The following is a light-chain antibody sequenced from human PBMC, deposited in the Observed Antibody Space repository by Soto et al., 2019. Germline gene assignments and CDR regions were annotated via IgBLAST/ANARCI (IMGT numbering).Light chain of an antibody. Sequence: DIQMTQSPSSVSASAGDSVNITCRASQGITTWLAWYQRKPGKAPKLLIYAASSLQSGVPSRFSGSGSGTDFTLTISSLQPEDFATYYCQQANSFPYTFGQGTKLEIK. CDR2: AAS. V-gene: IGKV1-12*01. CDR3: QQANSFPYT. J-gene: IGKJ2*01. CDR1: QGITTW.